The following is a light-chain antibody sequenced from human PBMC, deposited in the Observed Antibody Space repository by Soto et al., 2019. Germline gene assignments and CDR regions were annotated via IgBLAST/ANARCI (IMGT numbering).Light chain of an antibody. J-gene: IGKJ2*03. CDR1: QSIDRW. CDR2: DAS. V-gene: IGKV1-5*01. Sequence: DIQLTQSPSTLSASVGDRVTLTCRASQSIDRWLAWYQQKVGKAPELLIHDASSLESGGPSRFSGSGSGTEFTLTINSLQPDDFATYYCQQYNHYYSFGQGTKLEIK. CDR3: QQYNHYYS.